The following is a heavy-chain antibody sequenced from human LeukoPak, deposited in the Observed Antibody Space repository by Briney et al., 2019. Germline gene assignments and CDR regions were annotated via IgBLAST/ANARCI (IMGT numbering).Heavy chain of an antibody. V-gene: IGHV3-20*04. J-gene: IGHJ4*02. CDR1: GFTFSSYG. Sequence: GGSLRLSCAASGFTFSSYGMSWVRQAPGKGLEWVSSINWDGGSTAYADSVQGRFTISRDNAKNSLHLQMKSLRAEDTALYYCARDSFSGSSLDYWGQGTLVTVSS. D-gene: IGHD1-26*01. CDR3: ARDSFSGSSLDY. CDR2: INWDGGST.